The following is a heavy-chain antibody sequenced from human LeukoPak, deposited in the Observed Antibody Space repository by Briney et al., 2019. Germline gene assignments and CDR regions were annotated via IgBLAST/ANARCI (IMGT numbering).Heavy chain of an antibody. Sequence: PGGSLRLSCAASGFTFSDFYMSWIRQAPGKGLEWVSYISSSSGYTNYADSVKGRFTISRDNAKNSLYLQMNSLRAEDTAVYYRARLTSADYCDYWGQGTLVTVPS. V-gene: IGHV3-11*03. CDR1: GFTFSDFY. J-gene: IGHJ4*02. D-gene: IGHD3-9*01. CDR3: ARLTSADYCDY. CDR2: ISSSSGYT.